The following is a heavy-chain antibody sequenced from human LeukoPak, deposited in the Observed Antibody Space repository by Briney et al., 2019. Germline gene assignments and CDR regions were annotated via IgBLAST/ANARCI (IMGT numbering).Heavy chain of an antibody. Sequence: PSETLSLTCAVYGGSFSGYYWSWIRQPPGKGLEWIGEINHSGSTNYNPSLKSRVTISVDTSKSQFSLKLSSVTAADTAVYYCARSRRYCCGGSCGGSTRPFDYWGQGTLVTASS. CDR2: INHSGST. CDR1: GGSFSGYY. V-gene: IGHV4-34*01. D-gene: IGHD2-15*01. J-gene: IGHJ4*02. CDR3: ARSRRYCCGGSCGGSTRPFDY.